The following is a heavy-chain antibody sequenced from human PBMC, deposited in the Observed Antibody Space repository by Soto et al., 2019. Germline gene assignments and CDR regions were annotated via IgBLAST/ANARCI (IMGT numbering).Heavy chain of an antibody. D-gene: IGHD3-22*01. V-gene: IGHV3-74*03. CDR2: IDSDGRST. CDR3: VRDYDSSGFYSGH. Sequence: GSLRLSCAASGFTFSSYWMHWVRQSPGKGLVWVSQIDSDGRSTTYADTVKGRFTVSRDNAKNKLFLQMNSLRAVDTAVYYCVRDYDSSGFYSGHWGQGTLVTVSS. CDR1: GFTFSSYW. J-gene: IGHJ4*02.